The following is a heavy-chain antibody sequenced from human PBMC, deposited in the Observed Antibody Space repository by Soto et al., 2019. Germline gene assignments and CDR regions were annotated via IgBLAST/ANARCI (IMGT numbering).Heavy chain of an antibody. V-gene: IGHV3-33*01. J-gene: IGHJ6*02. CDR2: IWSDGSNK. CDR1: GFTFSSNG. CDR3: ARDDSNKPGFYYGMDA. Sequence: QVQLVESGGGVVQPGRSLRLSCAASGFTFSSNGMHWVRQAPGKGLEWVASIWSDGSNKYSADSVKGRFTISGDNSKNTLYLQMESLRAEDTAVYYCARDDSNKPGFYYGMDAWGQGTTVSVSS. D-gene: IGHD4-4*01.